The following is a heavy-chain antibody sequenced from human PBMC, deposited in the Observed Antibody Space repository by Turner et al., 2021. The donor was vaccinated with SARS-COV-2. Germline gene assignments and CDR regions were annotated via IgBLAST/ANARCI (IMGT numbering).Heavy chain of an antibody. J-gene: IGHJ4*02. V-gene: IGHV3-23*01. Sequence: EVQLLESGGGLVQPGGSLRLSCAASGITSTSYSMSWVRQAPGKEVEWVSSIRGSGVTTYYADSVKGRFTNSRDSFNNMVYLQMNSLRADDMAVYYWAKGGWGAFDYWGQGILVIVSS. CDR1: GITSTSYS. CDR2: IRGSGVTT. CDR3: AKGGWGAFDY. D-gene: IGHD3-16*01.